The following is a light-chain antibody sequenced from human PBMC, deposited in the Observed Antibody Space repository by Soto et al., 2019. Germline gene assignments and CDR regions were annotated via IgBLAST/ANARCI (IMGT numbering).Light chain of an antibody. V-gene: IGKV1-39*01. CDR2: AAS. Sequence: DIQMTQSPSSLSASVGDRVTITCRASQRISSYLNWYQQKPGKAPKLLIYAASSLQSGVPSRFSGSGSGTDFTLTISSLQPEDFATYYCQQSYSLTFGGGTKVEIK. J-gene: IGKJ4*01. CDR1: QRISSY. CDR3: QQSYSLT.